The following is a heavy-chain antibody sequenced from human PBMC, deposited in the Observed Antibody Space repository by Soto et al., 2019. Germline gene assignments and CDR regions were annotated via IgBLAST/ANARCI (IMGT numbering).Heavy chain of an antibody. J-gene: IGHJ4*02. CDR1: GFNFDNYG. CDR2: ITYDGSFQ. V-gene: IGHV3-30*18. CDR3: AKDRVGGTFYTPLAF. Sequence: QVQLVESGGGVVQPGGSLRLSCQASGFNFDNYGMHWVRQAPGKGLEWVAVITYDGSFQYYADSVKARFTISRDNSKNTLSLHLNTLKPEDTAVYHCAKDRVGGTFYTPLAFWGQGTLVTVSS. D-gene: IGHD1-7*01.